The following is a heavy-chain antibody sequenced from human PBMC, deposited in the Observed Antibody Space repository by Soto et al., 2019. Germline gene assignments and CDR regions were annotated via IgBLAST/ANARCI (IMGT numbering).Heavy chain of an antibody. CDR1: GGTFSSYA. J-gene: IGHJ6*02. D-gene: IGHD1-26*01. CDR2: LIPIFGTA. Sequence: VASVKVSCKASGGTFSSYAISWVRQAPGQGLEWMGGLIPIFGTANYAQKFQGRVTITADESTSTAYMELSSLRSEDTAVYYCARESSSPTRIGGATSGMDVWG. CDR3: ARESSSPTRIGGATSGMDV. V-gene: IGHV1-69*13.